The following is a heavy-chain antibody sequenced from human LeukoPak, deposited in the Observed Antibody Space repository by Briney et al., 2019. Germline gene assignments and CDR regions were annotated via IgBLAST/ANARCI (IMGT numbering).Heavy chain of an antibody. J-gene: IGHJ4*02. D-gene: IGHD3-22*01. Sequence: WSIYYSGTPSYLPSLTSRFTICVDRAKNECSLKLSSVTAADTAVYYCARHGIVVVMYFDYWGQGTLVTVSS. CDR3: ARHGIVVVMYFDY. CDR2: IYYSGTP. V-gene: IGHV4-39*01.